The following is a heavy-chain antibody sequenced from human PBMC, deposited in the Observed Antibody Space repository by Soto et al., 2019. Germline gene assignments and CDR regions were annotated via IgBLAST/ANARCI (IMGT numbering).Heavy chain of an antibody. CDR2: ISGGGGTI. D-gene: IGHD1-1*01. J-gene: IGHJ3*02. Sequence: GGSLRLSCAASGFTFSDFYMTWIRQAPVKGLEWVSYISGGGGTIYYPDSVKGRFTISRDNAKNSLYLQMNSLRDEDTAIYYCGRLSGPSFAFAIWAQGTMFTFSS. V-gene: IGHV3-11*01. CDR3: GRLSGPSFAFAI. CDR1: GFTFSDFY.